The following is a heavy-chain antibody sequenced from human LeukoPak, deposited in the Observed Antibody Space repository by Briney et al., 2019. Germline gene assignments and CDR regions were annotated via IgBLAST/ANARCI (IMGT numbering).Heavy chain of an antibody. J-gene: IGHJ4*02. Sequence: GASVKVSCKASGYTFTTCDINWVRQATGQGLEWMGWVNPNSGNTGYAQKFQGRGTMTTNTSMSTAYMELSSLRSEDTAVYYCARANYYGSGKKDLDYWGQGTLVTVSS. V-gene: IGHV1-8*01. CDR1: GYTFTTCD. D-gene: IGHD3-10*01. CDR2: VNPNSGNT. CDR3: ARANYYGSGKKDLDY.